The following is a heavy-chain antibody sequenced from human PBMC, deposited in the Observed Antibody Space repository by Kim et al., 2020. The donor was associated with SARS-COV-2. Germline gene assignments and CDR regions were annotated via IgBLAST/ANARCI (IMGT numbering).Heavy chain of an antibody. D-gene: IGHD5-12*01. CDR3: VRGSRDGYKIDY. V-gene: IGHV3-11*01. J-gene: IGHJ4*02. Sequence: YYANSVKGRITNSRANAKNSVYLQMNSLRAEDTALYYCVRGSRDGYKIDYWGQGTLVTVSS.